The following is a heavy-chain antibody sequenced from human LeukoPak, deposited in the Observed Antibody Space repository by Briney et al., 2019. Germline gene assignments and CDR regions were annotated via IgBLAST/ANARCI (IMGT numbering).Heavy chain of an antibody. CDR1: LDSTTSNF. CDR3: AREIVGGFNPGAY. J-gene: IGHJ4*02. V-gene: IGHV4-4*02. Sequence: SETLSLTCTVSLDSTTSNFWSWVRRPPGKGLEWIGEIHRSGSTNYNPSLQSRVTISIDRSKNQIALELSSVTAADTAVYYCAREIVGGFNPGAYWGQGTLVTVSS. D-gene: IGHD1-14*01. CDR2: IHRSGST.